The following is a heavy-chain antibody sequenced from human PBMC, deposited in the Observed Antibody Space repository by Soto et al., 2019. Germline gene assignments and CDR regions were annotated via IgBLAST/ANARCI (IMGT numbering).Heavy chain of an antibody. CDR3: ARDGGGYDILTGYYKAHHFDY. J-gene: IGHJ4*02. CDR2: IKPISDTT. V-gene: IGHV1-69*05. CDR1: GDTFGRFT. Sequence: QIRLVQSGAEVEKPGSSVRVSCKASGDTFGRFTINWVRQAPGQGLEWMGGIKPISDTTAYAQKFRGRVTLPTAKSTHTAYRALGSLTSYDTAVYYCARDGGGYDILTGYYKAHHFDYLGQGVPVTVSS. D-gene: IGHD3-9*01.